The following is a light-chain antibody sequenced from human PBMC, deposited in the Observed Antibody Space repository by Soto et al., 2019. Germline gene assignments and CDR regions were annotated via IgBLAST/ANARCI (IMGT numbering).Light chain of an antibody. V-gene: IGKV3-20*01. Sequence: EIVLTQSPGTLSLSPGERGTLSCRASQSVSSSYLAWFQQRPRQAPRLLIYSASIRATGIPDRFSGSGSGRDFTLTIIRLEPEDSSVYYCQQFGDSQFTFGPGTKVDIK. CDR1: QSVSSSY. J-gene: IGKJ3*01. CDR3: QQFGDSQFT. CDR2: SAS.